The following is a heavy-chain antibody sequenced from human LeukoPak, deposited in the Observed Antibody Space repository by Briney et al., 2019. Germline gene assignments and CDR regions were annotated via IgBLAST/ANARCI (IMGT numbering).Heavy chain of an antibody. CDR3: AKDERGSGWYHYYYYYGMDV. Sequence: GGSLRLSCAASGFTFSSYGMHWVRQAPGKGLEWVAVISYDGSNKYYADSVKGRFTISKDNSKNTLYLQMNSLRAEDTAVYYCAKDERGSGWYHYYYYYGMDVWGQGTTVTVSS. D-gene: IGHD6-19*01. CDR2: ISYDGSNK. CDR1: GFTFSSYG. J-gene: IGHJ6*02. V-gene: IGHV3-30*18.